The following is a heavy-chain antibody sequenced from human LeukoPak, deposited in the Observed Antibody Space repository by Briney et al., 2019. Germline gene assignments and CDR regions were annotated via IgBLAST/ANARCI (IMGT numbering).Heavy chain of an antibody. CDR3: ARDQYGLNYFDY. Sequence: LETLSLTCTVSGGSISSYYWSWIRQPPGKGLEWIGYIYYSGSTNYNPSLKSRVTISVDTSKNQFSLKLSSVTAADTAVYYCARDQYGLNYFDYWGQGTLVTVSP. CDR2: IYYSGST. D-gene: IGHD4-17*01. CDR1: GGSISSYY. V-gene: IGHV4-59*01. J-gene: IGHJ4*02.